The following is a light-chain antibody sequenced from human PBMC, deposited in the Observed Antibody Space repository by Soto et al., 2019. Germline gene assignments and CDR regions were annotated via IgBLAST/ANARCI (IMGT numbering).Light chain of an antibody. CDR3: QELKSYLYT. CDR1: QGISNY. CDR2: AAS. J-gene: IGKJ2*01. Sequence: DIQLTQSPSFLSASVGDRVTITCRASQGISNYLAWYQQKPGKVPQLLIYAASTLQSGVPSRFSGSGSGTEFTLTISSLQPEDSATYYCQELKSYLYTFGQGTKVDSK. V-gene: IGKV1-9*01.